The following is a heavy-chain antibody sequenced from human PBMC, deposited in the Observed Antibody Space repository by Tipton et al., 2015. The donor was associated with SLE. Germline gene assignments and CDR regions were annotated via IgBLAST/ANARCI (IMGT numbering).Heavy chain of an antibody. CDR1: AFSVSAYH. Sequence: GSLRLSCAASAFSVSAYHMTWVRQAPGEGLQWVSVFYSTGETYYEDSVKGRFTISRDNSKNTLYLQMNSLRAEDTAVYYCVQGGWLDSWGQGTLVTVSS. CDR2: FYSTGET. J-gene: IGHJ4*02. V-gene: IGHV3-53*05. CDR3: VQGGWLDS. D-gene: IGHD6-19*01.